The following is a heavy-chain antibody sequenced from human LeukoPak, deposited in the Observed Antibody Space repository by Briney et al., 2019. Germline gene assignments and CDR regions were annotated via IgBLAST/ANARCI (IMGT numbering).Heavy chain of an antibody. Sequence: SETLSLTCTVSGGSISSGSYYWSWIRQPAGKGLEWIGRIYTSGSTNYNPSLKSRVTISVDTSKNQFSLKLSSVTAADTAVYYCAREGDSSGYYESFFDYWGQGTLVTVSS. V-gene: IGHV4-61*02. D-gene: IGHD3-22*01. CDR2: IYTSGST. CDR3: AREGDSSGYYESFFDY. CDR1: GGSISSGSYY. J-gene: IGHJ4*02.